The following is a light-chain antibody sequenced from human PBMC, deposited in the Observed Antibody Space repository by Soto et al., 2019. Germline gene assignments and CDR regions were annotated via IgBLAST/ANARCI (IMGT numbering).Light chain of an antibody. J-gene: IGKJ1*01. CDR2: KAS. Sequence: DIQMTQSPSTLSASVGDRVTITCRASQSISSWLAWYQQKPGKAPKLLIYKASSLESGVPSRFSGSGSGTEFTLTISSLQPADFATYYCQHYNSYPWTFGQGTKVEVK. CDR1: QSISSW. CDR3: QHYNSYPWT. V-gene: IGKV1-5*03.